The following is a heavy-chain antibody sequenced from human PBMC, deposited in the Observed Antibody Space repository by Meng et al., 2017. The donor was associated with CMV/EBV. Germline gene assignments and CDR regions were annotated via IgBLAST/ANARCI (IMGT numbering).Heavy chain of an antibody. Sequence: SLKISCAASGFTFDDYAMHWVRQAPGKGLEWVSGISWNSGSIGYADSVKGRFTISRDNAKNSLYLQMNSLRAEDTALYYCARGAAARLGYYYYGMDVWGQGTTVTVSS. CDR3: ARGAAARLGYYYYGMDV. J-gene: IGHJ6*02. V-gene: IGHV3-9*01. CDR1: GFTFDDYA. D-gene: IGHD6-6*01. CDR2: ISWNSGSI.